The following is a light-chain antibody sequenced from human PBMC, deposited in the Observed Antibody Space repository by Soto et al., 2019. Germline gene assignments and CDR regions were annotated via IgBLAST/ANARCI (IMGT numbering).Light chain of an antibody. CDR3: QQYGSSPLT. Sequence: EGGLTQSPSTLSLSPGESATLSCRASQSVSSSYLAWYQQKPGQAPRLLIYGASSRATGIPDRFSGSGSGTDFTLTVSRLEPEDFAVYFCQQYGSSPLTFGGGTKVDI. CDR2: GAS. V-gene: IGKV3-20*01. J-gene: IGKJ4*01. CDR1: QSVSSSY.